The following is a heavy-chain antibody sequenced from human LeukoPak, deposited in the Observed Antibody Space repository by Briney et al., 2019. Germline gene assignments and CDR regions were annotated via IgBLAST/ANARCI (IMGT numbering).Heavy chain of an antibody. V-gene: IGHV4-30-2*01. CDR3: ARMTGSANEYYFDY. Sequence: SETLSLACAVSGGPFSSGGYSWSWIRQPPGKGLEWIGYITHSGSTYYNPSLKSRVTISGDRSRNQFSLKLSSVTAADTAVYYCARMTGSANEYYFDYWGQGTLVTVSS. D-gene: IGHD3-9*01. J-gene: IGHJ4*02. CDR2: ITHSGST. CDR1: GGPFSSGGYS.